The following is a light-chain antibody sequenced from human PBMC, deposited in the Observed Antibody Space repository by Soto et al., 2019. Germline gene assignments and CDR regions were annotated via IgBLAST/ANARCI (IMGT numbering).Light chain of an antibody. CDR1: QSVGNN. J-gene: IGKJ3*01. CDR2: GAS. Sequence: EILMTQSPATLSVSPGERATLSCRASQSVGNNLAWYQQRPAQAPRLLIYGASTRATGTPARFSGSGSGTAFTLTINSLQSEDFALYCCHQYNKWPLCTFGPGTGVDI. CDR3: HQYNKWPLCT. V-gene: IGKV3-15*01.